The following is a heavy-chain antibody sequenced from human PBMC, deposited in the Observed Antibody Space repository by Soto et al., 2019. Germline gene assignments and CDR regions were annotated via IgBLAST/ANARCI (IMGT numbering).Heavy chain of an antibody. CDR1: GFTFSSYG. J-gene: IGHJ4*02. CDR3: AGDGSWGILNNVLDY. Sequence: QVQLVESGGGVVQPGRSLRLSCAASGFTFSSYGMHWVRQAPGKGLEWVAVIWYDGSNKYYADSVKGRFTISRDNSKNTLYLQMNSLRAEDTAVYYCAGDGSWGILNNVLDYWGQGTLVTVSS. D-gene: IGHD3-10*01. V-gene: IGHV3-33*01. CDR2: IWYDGSNK.